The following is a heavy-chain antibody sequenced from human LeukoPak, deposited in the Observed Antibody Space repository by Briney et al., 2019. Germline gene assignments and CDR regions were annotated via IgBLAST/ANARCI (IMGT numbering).Heavy chain of an antibody. Sequence: PSQTLSLTCTVSGGPISSGSYYWGWIRQPPGKGLEWIGSIYHSGSTYYNPSLKSRVTISVDTSKNQFSLKLSSVTAADTAVYYCARVADSLRSPPPYYYMDVWGKGTTVTVSS. V-gene: IGHV4-39*07. CDR2: IYHSGST. CDR1: GGPISSGSYY. CDR3: ARVADSLRSPPPYYYMDV. D-gene: IGHD3/OR15-3a*01. J-gene: IGHJ6*03.